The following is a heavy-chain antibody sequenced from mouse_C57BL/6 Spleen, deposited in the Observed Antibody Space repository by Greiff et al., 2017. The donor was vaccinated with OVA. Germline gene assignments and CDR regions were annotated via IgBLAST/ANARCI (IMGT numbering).Heavy chain of an antibody. CDR1: GYSITSGYY. Sequence: EVQRVESGPGLVKPSQSLSLTCSVTGYSITSGYYWNWIRQFPGNKLEWMGYISYDGSNNYNPSLKNRISITRNTSKNQFFLKLNSVTTEDTATYYCARDGNYYGSSRYFDVWGTGTTVTVSS. D-gene: IGHD1-1*01. CDR2: ISYDGSN. J-gene: IGHJ1*03. V-gene: IGHV3-6*01. CDR3: ARDGNYYGSSRYFDV.